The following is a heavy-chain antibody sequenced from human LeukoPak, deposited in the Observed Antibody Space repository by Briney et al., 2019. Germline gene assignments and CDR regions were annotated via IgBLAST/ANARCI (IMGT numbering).Heavy chain of an antibody. V-gene: IGHV3-20*04. CDR2: INWNGGST. CDR3: ARERGRVEMATNPRSTYMDV. D-gene: IGHD5-24*01. Sequence: GGSLRLSCAASGFIFDDYGMSWVRQAPGKGLEWVSGINWNGGSTGYVDSVKGRFTISRDNAKNSLYLQMNSLRPEDTAVYYCARERGRVEMATNPRSTYMDVWGKGTTVTVSS. J-gene: IGHJ6*03. CDR1: GFIFDDYG.